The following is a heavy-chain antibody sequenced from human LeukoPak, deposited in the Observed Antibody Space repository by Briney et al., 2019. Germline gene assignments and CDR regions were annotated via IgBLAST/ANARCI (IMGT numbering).Heavy chain of an antibody. D-gene: IGHD1-14*01. CDR2: ITGSGDRT. J-gene: IGHJ4*02. CDR1: GFTFSSYA. CDR3: ASRPRADMGPLDF. V-gene: IGHV3-23*01. Sequence: PGGSLTLSCAASGFTFSSYAMSWVRQAPGKGLEWVSSITGSGDRTYYADSVKGRFTISRDNSKNTLYLQMNSLRADETAVYYCASRPRADMGPLDFRGQGTLVTVSS.